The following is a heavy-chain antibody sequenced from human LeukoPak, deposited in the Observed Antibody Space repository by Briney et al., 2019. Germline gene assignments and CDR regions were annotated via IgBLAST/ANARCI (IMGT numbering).Heavy chain of an antibody. CDR1: GYTFRSYD. D-gene: IGHD3-16*02. J-gene: IGHJ4*02. Sequence: ASVKVSCKASGYTFRSYDINWVRQATGQGLEWMGWMNPDSGNTGYAQNFQGRVTMTRNTSISTAYMELSSLRSEDTAVYYCARGALIRLGELSFKYWGQGTLVTVSS. CDR2: MNPDSGNT. CDR3: ARGALIRLGELSFKY. V-gene: IGHV1-8*01.